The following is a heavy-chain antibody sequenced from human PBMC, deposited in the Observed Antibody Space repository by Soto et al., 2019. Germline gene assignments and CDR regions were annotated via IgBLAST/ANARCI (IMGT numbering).Heavy chain of an antibody. J-gene: IGHJ4*02. V-gene: IGHV3-33*01. CDR3: ARDGYGSGSYYIDY. D-gene: IGHD3-10*01. CDR1: GFTFSSYG. Sequence: LRLSCAASGFTFSSYGMHWVRQAPGKGLEWVAVIWYDGSNKYYADSVKGRFTISRDNSKNTLYLQMNSLRAEDTAVYYCARDGYGSGSYYIDYWGQGTLVTVSS. CDR2: IWYDGSNK.